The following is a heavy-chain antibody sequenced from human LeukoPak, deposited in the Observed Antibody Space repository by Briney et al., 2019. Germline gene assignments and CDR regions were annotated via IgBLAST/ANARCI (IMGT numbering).Heavy chain of an antibody. Sequence: SETLSLTCTVSGGSISKYYWSWIRQPAGKGLEWIGRIYTSGSTKYNPSLKSRVTMSVETSKNQFSLKMTSVTAADTAVYFCARSGRGYTYGTYYYYMDVWGKGTTVTVSS. J-gene: IGHJ6*03. CDR1: GGSISKYY. CDR2: IYTSGST. V-gene: IGHV4-4*07. CDR3: ARSGRGYTYGTYYYYMDV. D-gene: IGHD5-18*01.